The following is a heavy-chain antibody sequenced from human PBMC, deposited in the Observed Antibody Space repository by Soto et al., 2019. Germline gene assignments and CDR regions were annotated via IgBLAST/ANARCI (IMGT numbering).Heavy chain of an antibody. D-gene: IGHD3-22*01. J-gene: IGHJ4*02. CDR1: GGSISSGGYS. Sequence: QLQLQESGSGLVKPSQTLSLTCAVSGGSISSGGYSWSWIRQPPGKGLEWIGNIFHSGSTYYNPSLKSRVTISVDRSKNQFSLKLSSVTAADTAVYYCASSHYDSSAYYYLYWGQGTLVTVSS. V-gene: IGHV4-30-2*01. CDR2: IFHSGST. CDR3: ASSHYDSSAYYYLY.